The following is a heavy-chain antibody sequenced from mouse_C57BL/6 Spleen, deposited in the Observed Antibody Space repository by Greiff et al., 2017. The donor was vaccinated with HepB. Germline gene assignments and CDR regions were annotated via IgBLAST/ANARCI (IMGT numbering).Heavy chain of an antibody. Sequence: VQLQQPGAELVKPGASVKLSCKASGYTFTSYWMQWVKQRPGQGLEWIGENDPSDSYTNYNQKFKGKATLTVDTSSSTAYMQLSSLTSEDSAVYYCARRTTVVYFDYWGQGTTLTVSS. CDR2: NDPSDSYT. CDR3: ARRTTVVYFDY. V-gene: IGHV1-50*01. D-gene: IGHD1-1*01. CDR1: GYTFTSYW. J-gene: IGHJ2*01.